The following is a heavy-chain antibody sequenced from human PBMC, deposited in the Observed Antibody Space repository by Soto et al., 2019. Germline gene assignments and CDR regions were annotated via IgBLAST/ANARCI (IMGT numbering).Heavy chain of an antibody. D-gene: IGHD2-2*01. CDR2: IGTAGDT. CDR1: GFTFSSYD. Sequence: GGSLRLSCAASGFTFSSYDMHWVRQATGKGLEWVSAIGTAGDTYYPGSVKGRFTISRENAKNSLYLQMNSLRAGDTAVYYCARGGRYQTAAEYFKHWGQGTLVTVSS. CDR3: ARGGRYQTAAEYFKH. J-gene: IGHJ1*01. V-gene: IGHV3-13*01.